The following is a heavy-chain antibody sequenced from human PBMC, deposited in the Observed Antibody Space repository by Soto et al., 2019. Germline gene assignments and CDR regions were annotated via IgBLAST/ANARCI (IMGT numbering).Heavy chain of an antibody. CDR2: INPSGGRT. D-gene: IGHD2-2*02. CDR1: GYTFTMYY. CDR3: ARDEAVPAAIFHYGMDV. Sequence: ASVKVSCKASGYTFTMYYIHWVRQAPGQGLEWMGIINPSGGRTSYSQKFQGRVTMTRDMSTSTVYMELGSLKSEDTAVYYCARDEAVPAAIFHYGMDVWGQGTTVTVSS. J-gene: IGHJ6*02. V-gene: IGHV1-46*01.